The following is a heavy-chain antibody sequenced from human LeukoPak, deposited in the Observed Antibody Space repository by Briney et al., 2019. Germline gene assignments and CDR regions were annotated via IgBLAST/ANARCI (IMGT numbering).Heavy chain of an antibody. J-gene: IGHJ4*02. CDR2: INSDGSSI. Sequence: GGSLRLSCAASGFTFSSHGMHWVRQAPGKGLEWVSRINSDGSSITYADSVKGRFTISRDNAKNTLYLQMNSLRVGDTAVYYCAREGRVSGYDFDCWGQGTLVTVSS. V-gene: IGHV3-74*03. D-gene: IGHD5-12*01. CDR3: AREGRVSGYDFDC. CDR1: GFTFSSHG.